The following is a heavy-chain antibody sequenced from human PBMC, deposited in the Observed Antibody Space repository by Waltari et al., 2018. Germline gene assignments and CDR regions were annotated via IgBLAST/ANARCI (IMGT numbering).Heavy chain of an antibody. CDR3: ARGASYDFWSGHSYNFEY. D-gene: IGHD3-3*01. J-gene: IGHJ4*02. CDR2: VYYSGST. V-gene: IGHV4-39*07. Sequence: QLQLQESGPGLVKPSETLSLTCTLSGGSIRSSGHQGGWTRQPPGKGLEWIGSVYYSGSTYYNPSLKSRVSISIDTSQTQFSLNLRSVTAADTAVYYCARGASYDFWSGHSYNFEYWGQGVLVAVSS. CDR1: GGSIRSSGHQ.